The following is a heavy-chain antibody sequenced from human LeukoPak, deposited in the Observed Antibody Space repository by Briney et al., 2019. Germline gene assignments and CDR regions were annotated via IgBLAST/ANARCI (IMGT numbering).Heavy chain of an antibody. CDR2: TRNKANSYTT. CDR3: ARSTTVVTGDY. Sequence: GGSLRLSCTASGFTFSDHYMDWVRQAPGKGLEWVGRTRNKANSYTTEYAASVKGRFTISRDDSKNSLYLQMNSLKTEDTAVYYCARSTTVVTGDYWGQGTLVTVSS. V-gene: IGHV3-72*01. J-gene: IGHJ4*02. CDR1: GFTFSDHY. D-gene: IGHD4-23*01.